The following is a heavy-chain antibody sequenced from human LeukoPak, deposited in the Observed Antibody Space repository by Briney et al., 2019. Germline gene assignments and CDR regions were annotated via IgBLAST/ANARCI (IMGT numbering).Heavy chain of an antibody. CDR3: ARHGKRYFDIWYGMDV. V-gene: IGHV4-59*08. CDR1: GGSISSYY. D-gene: IGHD3-9*01. Sequence: PSETLSLTCTVSGGSISSYYWSWIRQPPGKGLEWIGYIYYSGSTNYNPSLKSRVTISVDTSKNQFSLKLSSVTAADTAVYYCARHGKRYFDIWYGMDVWGQGTTVTVSS. J-gene: IGHJ6*02. CDR2: IYYSGST.